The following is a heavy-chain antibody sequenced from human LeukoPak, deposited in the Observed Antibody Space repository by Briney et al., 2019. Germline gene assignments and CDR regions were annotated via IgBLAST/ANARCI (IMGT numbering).Heavy chain of an antibody. CDR1: RGSISSTNYY. CDR3: AHFRGGAFDF. D-gene: IGHD3-16*01. V-gene: IGHV4-39*01. CDR2: IYYSGCT. Sequence: PSETLSLTCSVYRGSISSTNYYWGCIRQPPGKGLELSGSIYYSGCTYYNPSLKNRVTISAHPSKNQVSLRLSSVTAADTAMYYCAHFRGGAFDFWGQGTMVTVSS. J-gene: IGHJ3*01.